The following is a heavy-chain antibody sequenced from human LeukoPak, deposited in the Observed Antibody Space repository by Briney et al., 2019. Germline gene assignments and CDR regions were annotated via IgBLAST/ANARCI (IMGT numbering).Heavy chain of an antibody. Sequence: GESLKISCKGSGYSFTSYWISWVRQMPRKGLEWMGSIDPTDSYTNYSPSFQGHVTISADKSISTAYLQWSSLKASDTAMYYCARQAPGSGWYDYWGQGTLVTVSS. CDR3: ARQAPGSGWYDY. V-gene: IGHV5-10-1*01. CDR2: IDPTDSYT. D-gene: IGHD6-19*01. J-gene: IGHJ4*02. CDR1: GYSFTSYW.